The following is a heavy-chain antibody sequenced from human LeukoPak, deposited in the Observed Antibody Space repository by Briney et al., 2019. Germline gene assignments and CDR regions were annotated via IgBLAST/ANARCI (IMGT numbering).Heavy chain of an antibody. J-gene: IGHJ6*03. D-gene: IGHD5-18*01. CDR2: ISSSSSYI. CDR3: ARDAGSRIQLWLRSYYYMDV. V-gene: IGHV3-21*01. CDR1: GFTFSSYS. Sequence: SGGSLRLSCAASGFTFSSYSMNWVRQAPGKGLEWVSSISSSSSYIYYADSVKGRFTISRDNAKNPLYLQMNSLRAEDTAVYYCARDAGSRIQLWLRSYYYMDVWGKGTTVTVSS.